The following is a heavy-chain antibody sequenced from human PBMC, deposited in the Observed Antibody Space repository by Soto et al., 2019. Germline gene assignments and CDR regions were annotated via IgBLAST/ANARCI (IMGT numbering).Heavy chain of an antibody. CDR1: GYTFTSYD. CDR3: TSWGRSCWDTGFY. CDR2: MNPSNGKV. J-gene: IGHJ4*02. Sequence: QVQLVQSGAEVKKPGASVKVSCKASGYTFTSYDMNWVRQAPGQGLEWLGRMNPSNGKVDYGQDFQGRVNMTMDTSVSTAYMELTSLRSEDTAVYYCTSWGRSCWDTGFYWGQGTLVTVSS. D-gene: IGHD3-9*01. V-gene: IGHV1-8*01.